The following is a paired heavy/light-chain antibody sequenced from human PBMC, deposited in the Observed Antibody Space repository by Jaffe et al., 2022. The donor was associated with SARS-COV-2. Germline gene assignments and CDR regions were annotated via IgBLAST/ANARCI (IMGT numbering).Heavy chain of an antibody. CDR1: GFSLSGSG. J-gene: IGHJ3*02. CDR2: VYYDGTKK. Sequence: QVQLVESGGGVVQPGRSLRLSCAASGFSLSGSGMHWVRQAPGKGLEWVAVVYYDGTKKYYTDSVKGRFTISRDNSKDTLYLQMSSLRAEDTAVYYCARLIGFYAFDIWGQGTTVTVSS. D-gene: IGHD2-15*01. CDR3: ARLIGFYAFDI. V-gene: IGHV3-33*01.
Light chain of an antibody. CDR1: QSVSSNY. V-gene: IGKV3-20*01. J-gene: IGKJ2*01. CDR2: AAS. CDR3: QQYDSFPYT. Sequence: EIVLTQSPDTLSLSPGERATLSCRASQSVSSNYLAWYQQKPGQAPRLLIYAASSRATGIPDRFSGSGSGADFTLTISRLEPEDFAVYYCQQYDSFPYTFGQGTKLEIK.